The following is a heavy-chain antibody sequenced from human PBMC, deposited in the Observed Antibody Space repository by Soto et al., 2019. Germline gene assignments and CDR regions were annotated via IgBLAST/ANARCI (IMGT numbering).Heavy chain of an antibody. V-gene: IGHV3-53*01. CDR1: GFTVSNNY. J-gene: IGHJ4*02. D-gene: IGHD2-2*01. CDR3: ATQPGGGGY. CDR2: IYSGGYT. Sequence: EVQLVESGGGLIQPGGSLRLSCAVSGFTVSNNYMSWVRQAPGKGLEGVSVIYSGGYTAYGDSVKGRFTISRDNSKNTQFLKIKTRGAAGRAVHSWATQPGGGGYWGQGTLVTVSS.